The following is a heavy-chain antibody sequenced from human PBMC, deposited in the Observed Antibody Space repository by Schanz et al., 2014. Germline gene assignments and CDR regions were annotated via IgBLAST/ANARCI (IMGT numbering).Heavy chain of an antibody. Sequence: QVRLVQSGAEVKKPGSSVTVSCKSSGATFNSYAFGWVRQAPGQGFEWVGSIIPPLRQTRYAEKFEERVIITADTSTTTVYMDWASLTSDDTAVYFCARIIDGDSLDWGQGTLVTVSS. CDR1: GATFNSYA. D-gene: IGHD4-17*01. V-gene: IGHV1-69*04. J-gene: IGHJ4*02. CDR2: IIPPLRQT. CDR3: ARIIDGDSLD.